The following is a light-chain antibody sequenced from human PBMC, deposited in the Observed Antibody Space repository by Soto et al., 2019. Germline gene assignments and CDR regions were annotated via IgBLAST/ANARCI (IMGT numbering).Light chain of an antibody. J-gene: IGKJ1*01. CDR3: QQYKNYYPT. Sequence: DIQMTQSPSTLSASVGDRVTITCRACQSISDWLAWYQQKPGKAPKILIYDASSLESGVPSRFSGSGSGTEFTLTISSLQPDDFAIYYCQQYKNYYPTFGQGTRVEIK. CDR2: DAS. CDR1: QSISDW. V-gene: IGKV1-5*01.